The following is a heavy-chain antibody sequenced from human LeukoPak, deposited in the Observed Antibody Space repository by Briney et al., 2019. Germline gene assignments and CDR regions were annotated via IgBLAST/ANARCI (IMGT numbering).Heavy chain of an antibody. CDR3: ARGGYDNYFDY. V-gene: IGHV3-21*01. D-gene: IGHD5-12*01. CDR1: GFTFSSYS. J-gene: IGHJ4*02. Sequence: PGGSLRLSCAASGFTFSSYSMNWFRQAPGKGLEWFYSISSSSSYIYYADSVMGRFTISRDNAKNSLYLQMNSLRAEDTAVYYCARGGYDNYFDYWGQGTLVTVSS. CDR2: ISSSSSYI.